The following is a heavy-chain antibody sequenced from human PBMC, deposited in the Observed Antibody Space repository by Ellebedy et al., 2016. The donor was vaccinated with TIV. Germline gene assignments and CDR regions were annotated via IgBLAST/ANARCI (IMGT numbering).Heavy chain of an antibody. CDR3: ARDKPGGDNWFDP. D-gene: IGHD3-16*01. CDR2: IYPANGDT. J-gene: IGHJ5*02. CDR1: GYTFVTYG. V-gene: IGHV1-18*01. Sequence: AASVKVSCKASGYTFVTYGISWVRQAPGQGLDWMGWIYPANGDTKYSQQFQGRVTFTSATSASTAYMELSSLRSEDTAVYYCARDKPGGDNWFDPWGQGTLVTVSS.